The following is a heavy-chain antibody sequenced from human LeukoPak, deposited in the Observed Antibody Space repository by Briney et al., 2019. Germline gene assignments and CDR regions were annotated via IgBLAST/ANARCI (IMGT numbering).Heavy chain of an antibody. J-gene: IGHJ4*02. CDR3: ARVWHCTSTSCYDY. CDR1: GFTFSSYS. D-gene: IGHD2-2*01. CDR2: ISSSSGTI. V-gene: IGHV3-48*02. Sequence: GGSLRLSCAASGFTFSSYSMNWVRQAPGKGLEWVSYISSSSGTIYYADSVRGRFTISRDNAKNSLYLQMNSLRDEDTAVYYCARVWHCTSTSCYDYWGQGTLATVSS.